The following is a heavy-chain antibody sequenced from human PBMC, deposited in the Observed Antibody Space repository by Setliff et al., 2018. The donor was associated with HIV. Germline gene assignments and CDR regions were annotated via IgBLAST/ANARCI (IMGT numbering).Heavy chain of an antibody. CDR1: GFIFKNYD. J-gene: IGHJ5*01. CDR3: ARGGNSAAAWFDS. V-gene: IGHV3-48*03. CDR2: ISISGFTI. Sequence: GGSLRLSCAASGFIFKNYDMNWVRQAPGKGLEWVSFISISGFTIHYGDSVKGRFTVSRDNTRSSLSLQLNSLQAEDTAIYYCARGGNSAAAWFDSWGQGTLVTVSS. D-gene: IGHD6-13*01.